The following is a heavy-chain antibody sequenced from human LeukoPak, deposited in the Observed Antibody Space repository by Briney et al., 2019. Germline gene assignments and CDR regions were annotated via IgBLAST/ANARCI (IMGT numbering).Heavy chain of an antibody. CDR2: INPNSGGT. D-gene: IGHD3-22*01. CDR1: GYTFTGYY. V-gene: IGHV1-2*02. CDR3: ASLTWGYDSSGYSDAFDI. J-gene: IGHJ3*02. Sequence: ASVKVSCKASGYTFTGYYMHWARQAPGQGLEWMGWINPNSGGTNYAQKFQGRVTMTRDTSISTAYMELSRLRSDDTAVYYCASLTWGYDSSGYSDAFDIWGQGTMVTVSS.